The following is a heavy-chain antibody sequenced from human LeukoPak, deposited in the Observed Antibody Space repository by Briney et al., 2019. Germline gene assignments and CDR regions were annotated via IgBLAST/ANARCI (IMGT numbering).Heavy chain of an antibody. Sequence: PSGTLSLTCAVSGCSISSSNWWSWVRQPPGKGLEWIGEIYHSGSTNYNPSLKSRVTISVDKSKNQFSLKLSSVTAADTAVYYCASSLWFGELFTDVWGKGTTVTVSS. J-gene: IGHJ6*04. D-gene: IGHD3-10*01. V-gene: IGHV4-4*02. CDR3: ASSLWFGELFTDV. CDR2: IYHSGST. CDR1: GCSISSSNW.